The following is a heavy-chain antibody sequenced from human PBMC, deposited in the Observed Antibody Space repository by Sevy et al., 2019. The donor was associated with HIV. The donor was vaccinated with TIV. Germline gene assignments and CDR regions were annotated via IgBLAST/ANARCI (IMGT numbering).Heavy chain of an antibody. J-gene: IGHJ4*02. D-gene: IGHD6-19*01. CDR3: ARPGSGWFEFDS. Sequence: GGSLRLSCVASGFTFSRYSMHWVRQAPGTGLEWVSNIGSTGPTIYYADSVKGRFTISRDNAKNSLYLQMNSLREEDTAVYYCARPGSGWFEFDSWGQGTLVTVSS. V-gene: IGHV3-48*02. CDR1: GFTFSRYS. CDR2: IGSTGPTI.